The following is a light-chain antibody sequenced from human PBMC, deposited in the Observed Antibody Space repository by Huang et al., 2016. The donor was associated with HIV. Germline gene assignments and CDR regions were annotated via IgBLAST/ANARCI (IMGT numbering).Light chain of an antibody. CDR3: QQRSNWPHT. CDR1: QSVNNF. V-gene: IGKV3-11*01. J-gene: IGKJ2*01. Sequence: EIVLTQSPATLSLSPGERATLSCRASQSVNNFISWHHQKPGQAPRLLIYDASNRAAGSPARFSGSGSGTDFTLTISSLEPEDSAVYYWQQRSNWPHTFGQGTKLEIK. CDR2: DAS.